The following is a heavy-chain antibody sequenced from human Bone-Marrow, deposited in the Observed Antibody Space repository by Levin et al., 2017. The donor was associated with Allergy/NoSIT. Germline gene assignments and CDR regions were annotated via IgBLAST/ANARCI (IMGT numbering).Heavy chain of an antibody. J-gene: IGHJ6*02. CDR2: INHSGTT. CDR3: AGAFASAGTDSIYFYYYGVDV. Sequence: PSQTLSLTCGVFGGSFTSSYWSWIRQPPGKGLEWIGEINHSGTTKYSPSLKSRVTMSVDTSENQVSLSLSSVTAADTAVYYCAGAFASAGTDSIYFYYYGVDVWGQGTTVTVSS. D-gene: IGHD6-13*01. CDR1: GGSFTSSY. V-gene: IGHV4-34*01.